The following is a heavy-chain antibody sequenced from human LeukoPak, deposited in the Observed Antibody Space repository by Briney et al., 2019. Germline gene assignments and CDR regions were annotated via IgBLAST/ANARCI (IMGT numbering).Heavy chain of an antibody. CDR2: INHSGST. J-gene: IGHJ4*02. V-gene: IGHV4-34*01. D-gene: IGHD4-23*01. CDR3: ARTTVVTSNFDF. CDR1: VGSFSGYY. Sequence: SETLSLTCAVYVGSFSGYYWTWIRQPPGKGLEWIGEINHSGSTNHNPSLMSRVTISVDTSKNQFSLKLSSVTAADTAMYYCARTTVVTSNFDFWGQGTLVTVSS.